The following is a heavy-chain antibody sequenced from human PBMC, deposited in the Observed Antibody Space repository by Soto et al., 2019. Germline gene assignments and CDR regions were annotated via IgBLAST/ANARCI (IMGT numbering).Heavy chain of an antibody. D-gene: IGHD2-21*01. V-gene: IGHV3-48*01. CDR2: IGAGSSPT. CDR1: GFTFSHYN. Sequence: PGGSLRLSCTASGFTFSHYNMNWVRQTPGKGLEWVSYIGAGSSPTYYADSVKGRFTISRDNAQNSLFLQMDRLRVEDTAVYFCAKGLALMADHWGQGTPVTVSS. CDR3: AKGLALMADH. J-gene: IGHJ4*02.